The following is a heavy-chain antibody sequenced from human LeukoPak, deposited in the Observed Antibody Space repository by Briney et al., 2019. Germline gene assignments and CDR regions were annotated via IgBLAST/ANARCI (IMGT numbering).Heavy chain of an antibody. V-gene: IGHV5-10-1*01. Sequence: GESLKISCKGSGYSFTSYWISWVRQMPGKGLEWMGRIDPSDSYTNYSPPFQGHVTISADKSISTAYLQWSSLKASDTAMYYCAHSGATAPHWFDPWGQGTLVTVSS. CDR3: AHSGATAPHWFDP. J-gene: IGHJ5*02. CDR2: IDPSDSYT. CDR1: GYSFTSYW. D-gene: IGHD5-24*01.